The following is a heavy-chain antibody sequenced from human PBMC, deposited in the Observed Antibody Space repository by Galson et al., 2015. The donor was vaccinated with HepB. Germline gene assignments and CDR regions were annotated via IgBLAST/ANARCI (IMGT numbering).Heavy chain of an antibody. Sequence: SVKVSCKASGGTFSSYTISWVRQAPGQGLEWMGRIIPILGIANYAQKFQGRVTITADKSTSTAYMELSSLRSEDTAVYYCARAPAARLDYSYGTDAWGQANPVPVSS. CDR3: ARAPAARLDYSYGTDA. CDR2: IIPILGIA. D-gene: IGHD2-2*01. J-gene: IGHJ6*02. V-gene: IGHV1-69*02. CDR1: GGTFSSYT.